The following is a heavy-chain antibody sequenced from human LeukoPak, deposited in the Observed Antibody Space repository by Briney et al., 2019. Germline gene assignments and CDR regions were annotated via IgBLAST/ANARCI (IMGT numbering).Heavy chain of an antibody. V-gene: IGHV3-74*01. D-gene: IGHD1-26*01. Sequence: PGGSLRLSCAASGFTFSSYWMHWVRQAPGKGLVWVSRINNDGSSTSYADSVKGRFTISRDNAKNTLYLQMNSLRAEDTAVYYCASSYSGSYHFRYWGQGTLVTVSS. CDR2: INNDGSST. J-gene: IGHJ4*02. CDR1: GFTFSSYW. CDR3: ASSYSGSYHFRY.